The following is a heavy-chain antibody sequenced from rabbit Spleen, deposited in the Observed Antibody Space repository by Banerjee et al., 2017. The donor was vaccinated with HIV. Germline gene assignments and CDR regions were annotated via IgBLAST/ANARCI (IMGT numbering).Heavy chain of an antibody. CDR3: ARSYGSGWVGYNL. Sequence: QSLEESGGGLVKPGASLTLTCKASGFSFSSGYDMCWVRQAPGKGLEWIACIYTGSGSTKYASWAKGRFTISKTSSTTVTLQMTSLTAADTATYFCARSYGSGWVGYNLWGPGTLVTVS. J-gene: IGHJ4*01. CDR2: IYTGSGST. V-gene: IGHV1S40*01. CDR1: GFSFSSGYD. D-gene: IGHD4-1*01.